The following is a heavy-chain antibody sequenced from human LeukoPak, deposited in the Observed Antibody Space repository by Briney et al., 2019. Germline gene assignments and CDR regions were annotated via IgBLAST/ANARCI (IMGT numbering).Heavy chain of an antibody. Sequence: LPGGSLRLSCAASGFAFNNYVMTWVRQAPGRGLDWFSAISGSGDSTYYADSVKGRFTISRDSSKSTLYLQMTSLTAEDTAVYYCAKGSGASRPYYLDYWGRGTLVTVSS. CDR1: GFAFNNYV. V-gene: IGHV3-23*01. CDR3: AKGSGASRPYYLDY. D-gene: IGHD3-10*01. CDR2: ISGSGDST. J-gene: IGHJ4*02.